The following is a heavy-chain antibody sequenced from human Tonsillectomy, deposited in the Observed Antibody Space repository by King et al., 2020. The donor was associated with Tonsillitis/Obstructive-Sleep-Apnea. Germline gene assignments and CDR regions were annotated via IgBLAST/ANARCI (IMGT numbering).Heavy chain of an antibody. CDR3: ARAMVVVVPAANTYYYYMAV. D-gene: IGHD2-2*01. CDR1: GGSFSGYY. Sequence: VQLQQWGAGLLKPSETLSLTCAVYGGSFSGYYWNWIRQPPGKGLEWIGAINHSGSTNYNPSLKSRVTISVDTSKNQFSLKVSSVTAADTAGYNCARAMVVVVPAANTYYYYMAVWGKGTTVTVSS. J-gene: IGHJ6*03. CDR2: INHSGST. V-gene: IGHV4-34*01.